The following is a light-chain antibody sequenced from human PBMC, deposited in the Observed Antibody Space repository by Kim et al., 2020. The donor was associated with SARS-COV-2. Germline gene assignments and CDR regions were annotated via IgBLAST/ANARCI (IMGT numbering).Light chain of an antibody. V-gene: IGKV3-15*01. Sequence: VTPGERATLSCWASQSVTTNLAWYKQEPGQAPRLLSYGASARAAGIPARFSGSGSGTHFTLTISSLQSGDSAIYYCQQSNTWPWTFGQGTKVDIK. CDR3: QQSNTWPWT. J-gene: IGKJ1*01. CDR1: QSVTTN. CDR2: GAS.